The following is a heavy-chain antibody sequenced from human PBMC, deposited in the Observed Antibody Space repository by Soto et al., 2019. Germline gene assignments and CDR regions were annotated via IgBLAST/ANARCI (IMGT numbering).Heavy chain of an antibody. CDR3: ARDVLGYSSSWSPNLYGMDV. J-gene: IGHJ6*02. CDR2: TYYRSKWYN. D-gene: IGHD6-13*01. CDR1: GDSVSSNSAA. V-gene: IGHV6-1*01. Sequence: SQTLSITCAISGDSVSSNSAAWNWIRQSPSRGLEWLGRTYYRSKWYNDYAVSVKSRITINPDTSKNQFSLQLNSVTPEDTAVYYCARDVLGYSSSWSPNLYGMDVWGQGTTVTVS.